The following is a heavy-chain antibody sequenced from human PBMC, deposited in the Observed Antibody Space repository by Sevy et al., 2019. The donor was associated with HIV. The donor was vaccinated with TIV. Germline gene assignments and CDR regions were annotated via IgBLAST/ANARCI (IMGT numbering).Heavy chain of an antibody. D-gene: IGHD3-16*01. CDR3: AHETFGRFES. V-gene: IGHV3-7*01. Sequence: GGSLRLSCAASGFTFSANWMNWVRQAPGKGLEWVANIKADGRDKHYVDFVEGRFTISRDNAKNLLFLQMNSLRVEDTAVYYCAHETFGRFESWGQGTLVTVSS. J-gene: IGHJ4*02. CDR2: IKADGRDK. CDR1: GFTFSANW.